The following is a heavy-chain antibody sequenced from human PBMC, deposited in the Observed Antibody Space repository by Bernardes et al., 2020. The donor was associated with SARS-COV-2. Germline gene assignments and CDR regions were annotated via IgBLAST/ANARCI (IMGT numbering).Heavy chain of an antibody. V-gene: IGHV3-23*01. Sequence: GGSLRLSCAASGFTFSSYAMSWVRQAPGKGLEWVSAISGSGGSTYYADSVKGRFTISRDNSKNTLYLQMNSLRAEDTAVYYCAKDEPGRGLRFLEWLSPDYYYYYYMDVWGKGTTVTVSS. D-gene: IGHD3-3*01. J-gene: IGHJ6*03. CDR2: ISGSGGST. CDR1: GFTFSSYA. CDR3: AKDEPGRGLRFLEWLSPDYYYYYYMDV.